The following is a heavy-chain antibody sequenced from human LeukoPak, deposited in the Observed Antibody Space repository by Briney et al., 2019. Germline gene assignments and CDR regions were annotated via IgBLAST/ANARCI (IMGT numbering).Heavy chain of an antibody. J-gene: IGHJ6*03. V-gene: IGHV3-48*03. Sequence: DPGGSLRLSCAASGFTFSSYEMNWVRQAPGKGLEWVSYISSSGSTIYYADSVKGRFTISRDNAKNSLYLQMNSLRAEDTAVYYCARALDEDTAMVGYYYYYMDVWGKGTTVTVSS. D-gene: IGHD5-18*01. CDR2: ISSSGSTI. CDR3: ARALDEDTAMVGYYYYYMDV. CDR1: GFTFSSYE.